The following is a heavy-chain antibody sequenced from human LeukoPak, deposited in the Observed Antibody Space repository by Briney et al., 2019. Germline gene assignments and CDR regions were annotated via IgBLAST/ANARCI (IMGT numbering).Heavy chain of an antibody. V-gene: IGHV3-74*01. J-gene: IGHJ3*02. D-gene: IGHD4-17*01. CDR1: GFTFSSHW. CDR3: ARPQHGDLYAFDI. Sequence: GGSLRLSCAASGFTFSSHWMHWVRQAPEKGLVWVSRVDGDGSTTTYADSVKGRFTISRDNAKNTLYLQMNSLRAEDTAVYYCARPQHGDLYAFDIWGQGTMVTVSS. CDR2: VDGDGSTT.